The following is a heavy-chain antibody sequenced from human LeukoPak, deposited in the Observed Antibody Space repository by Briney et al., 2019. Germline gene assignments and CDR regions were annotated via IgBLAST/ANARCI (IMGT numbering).Heavy chain of an antibody. J-gene: IGHJ6*02. Sequence: SETLSLTCTVSGGSISSYYWSWIRQPAGKGLEWIGRIYTSGSTNYNPSLKSRVTMSVDTSKNQFSLKLSSVTAADTAVYYCARDTYCSSTSCHPIYYYGMDVWGQGTTVTVSS. V-gene: IGHV4-4*07. CDR3: ARDTYCSSTSCHPIYYYGMDV. CDR2: IYTSGST. CDR1: GGSISSYY. D-gene: IGHD2-2*01.